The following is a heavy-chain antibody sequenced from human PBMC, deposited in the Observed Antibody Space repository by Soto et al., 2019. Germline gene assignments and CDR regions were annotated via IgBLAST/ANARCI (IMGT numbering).Heavy chain of an antibody. CDR3: ARGGVDVVATSAFDY. Sequence: ASVKVSCNASGATYSTSAISWVRQAPGQGLEWMGGINPILGTPDYAHKFQGRVTITADESTSTVYMELGSLRSEDTALYFCARGGVDVVATSAFDYWGQGTLVTVSS. D-gene: IGHD5-12*01. CDR1: GATYSTSA. J-gene: IGHJ4*02. CDR2: INPILGTP. V-gene: IGHV1-69*13.